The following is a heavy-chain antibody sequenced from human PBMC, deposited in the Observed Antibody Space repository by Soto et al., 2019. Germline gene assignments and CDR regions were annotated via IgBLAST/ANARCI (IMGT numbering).Heavy chain of an antibody. J-gene: IGHJ6*02. CDR3: AKEARSRAVTATRVYGMDV. CDR2: ISHDGSNK. V-gene: IGHV3-30*18. Sequence: QVNLVESGGGVVQPGRSLRLSCAASGFTFSDYGMHWVRQAPGKGLEWVAAISHDGSNKCYGDSVKGRFTISRDNSKNTLLLQTDSLRDEDTAVYFCAKEARSRAVTATRVYGMDVWGQGTTVAVSS. D-gene: IGHD4-17*01. CDR1: GFTFSDYG.